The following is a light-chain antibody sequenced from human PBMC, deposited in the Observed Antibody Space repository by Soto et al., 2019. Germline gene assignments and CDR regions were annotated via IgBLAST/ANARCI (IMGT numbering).Light chain of an antibody. J-gene: IGKJ4*01. CDR1: QTISYW. CDR3: QHYHSYPLP. Sequence: DIQMTQSPSTLSASVGDRVTITCRASQTISYWLAWYQQKPGQVPKLLIYQASSLESGVPSRFSGSGSGTEFTLTIRSLQPDDFATYYCQHYHSYPLPFGGGTEVEIK. CDR2: QAS. V-gene: IGKV1-5*03.